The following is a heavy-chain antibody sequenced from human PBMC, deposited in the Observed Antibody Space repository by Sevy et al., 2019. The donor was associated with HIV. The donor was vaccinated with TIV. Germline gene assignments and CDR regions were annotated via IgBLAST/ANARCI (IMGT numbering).Heavy chain of an antibody. CDR3: ARAYCSGGRCYSLAY. CDR2: ISPFNGDT. V-gene: IGHV1-18*01. Sequence: ASVKVSCQASGYTFTNYRITWVRQAPGQGLEWMGWISPFNGDTNSAQKLQGRVTMITDTSTDTAYMELRGLRSDDTAIYYCARAYCSGGRCYSLAYWGPGTLVTVSS. CDR1: GYTFTNYR. D-gene: IGHD2-15*01. J-gene: IGHJ4*02.